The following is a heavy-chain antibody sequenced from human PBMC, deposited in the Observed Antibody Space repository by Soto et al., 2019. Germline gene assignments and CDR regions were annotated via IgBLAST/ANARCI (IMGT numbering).Heavy chain of an antibody. CDR3: ARVWDFWSGYYHGRYNWFDP. Sequence: LSLTCAVYGGSFSGYYWSCIRQPPGKGLEWIGEINHSGSTNYNPSLKSRVTISVDTSKNQFSLKLSSVTAADTAVYYCARVWDFWSGYYHGRYNWFDPWGQGTLVTVSS. V-gene: IGHV4-34*01. CDR2: INHSGST. CDR1: GGSFSGYY. D-gene: IGHD3-3*01. J-gene: IGHJ5*02.